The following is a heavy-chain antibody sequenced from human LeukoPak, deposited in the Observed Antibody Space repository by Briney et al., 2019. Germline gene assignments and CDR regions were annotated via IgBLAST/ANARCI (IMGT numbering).Heavy chain of an antibody. CDR2: ISSSSSYI. CDR3: ARDSPYGTAGY. D-gene: IGHD2-8*02. Sequence: GGSLRLSCAASGFTFSNYNMNWVRQAPGKGLEWVSSISSSSSYIYYAESVKGRFTISRDNTKNSLYLQMNSLRAEDTAVYYCARDSPYGTAGYWGQGTLVTVSS. J-gene: IGHJ4*02. CDR1: GFTFSNYN. V-gene: IGHV3-21*01.